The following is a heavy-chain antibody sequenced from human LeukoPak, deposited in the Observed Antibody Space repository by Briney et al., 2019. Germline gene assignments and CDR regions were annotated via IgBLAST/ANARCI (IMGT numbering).Heavy chain of an antibody. CDR1: GGTFISYA. D-gene: IGHD4-23*01. J-gene: IGHJ4*02. CDR3: ASSPAPYGGNSGFDY. Sequence: SVKVSCKASGGTFISYAISRVRQAPGQGLEWMGGIIPIFDTANYAQKYQGRVTITTDESTSTAYMKLSSLRSEDTAVYYCASSPAPYGGNSGFDYWGQGTLATVSS. CDR2: IIPIFDTA. V-gene: IGHV1-69*05.